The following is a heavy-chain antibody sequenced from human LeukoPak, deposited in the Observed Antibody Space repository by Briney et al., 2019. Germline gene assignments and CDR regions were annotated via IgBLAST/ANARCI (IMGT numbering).Heavy chain of an antibody. CDR1: GYTFSAYY. CDR2: IDANSGDT. D-gene: IGHD2-15*01. V-gene: IGHV1-2*02. CDR3: ASEAFCVGGSCQLHRVAS. J-gene: IGHJ4*02. Sequence: GASVKVSCKASGYTFSAYYMHWVRQAPGQGLEWMGWIDANSGDTKYAQKFQGRVTITRDTSIGTAYMELNSLISDDTAVYYCASEAFCVGGSCQLHRVASWGPGTQVTVSP.